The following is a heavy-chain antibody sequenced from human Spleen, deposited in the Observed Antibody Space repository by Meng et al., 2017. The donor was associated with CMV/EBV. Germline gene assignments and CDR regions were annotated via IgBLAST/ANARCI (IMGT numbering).Heavy chain of an antibody. Sequence: GESLKISCAASGFTFASYGMTWVRQAPGKGLEWVSTISGSGGSTYYADSVKGRFTISRDNSKNTLYLQMNSLRAEDAAVYYCAKGGRPFDYWGQGTLVTVSS. J-gene: IGHJ4*02. D-gene: IGHD2-15*01. CDR3: AKGGRPFDY. CDR1: GFTFASYG. CDR2: ISGSGGST. V-gene: IGHV3-23*01.